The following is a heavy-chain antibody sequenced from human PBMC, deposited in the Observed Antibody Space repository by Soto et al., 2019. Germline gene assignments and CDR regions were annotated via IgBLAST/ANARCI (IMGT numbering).Heavy chain of an antibody. J-gene: IGHJ6*02. V-gene: IGHV4-61*01. CDR3: ARDRSGSYYYYYYGMDV. CDR1: GGSVSSGSYY. Sequence: QVQLQESGPGLVKPSETLSLTCTVSGGSVSSGSYYWSWIRQPPGKGLEWIGYIYYSGSTNYNPSLTSRVTISVDTSKNQFSLKLSSVTAADTAVYYCARDRSGSYYYYYYGMDVWGQGTTVTVSS. D-gene: IGHD1-26*01. CDR2: IYYSGST.